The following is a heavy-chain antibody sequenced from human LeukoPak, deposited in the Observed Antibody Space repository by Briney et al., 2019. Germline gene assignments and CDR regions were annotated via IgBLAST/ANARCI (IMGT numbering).Heavy chain of an antibody. CDR1: GFTFSSYA. Sequence: GGSLRLSCAASGFTFSSYAMHWVRQAPGKGLEWVAVISYDGSNKYYADSVKGRFTISRDNSKNTLYLQMNSLRAEDTAVYYCARDLLGVVPAAISGSPDYWGQGTLVTVSS. V-gene: IGHV3-30-3*01. CDR2: ISYDGSNK. D-gene: IGHD2-2*01. CDR3: ARDLLGVVPAAISGSPDY. J-gene: IGHJ4*02.